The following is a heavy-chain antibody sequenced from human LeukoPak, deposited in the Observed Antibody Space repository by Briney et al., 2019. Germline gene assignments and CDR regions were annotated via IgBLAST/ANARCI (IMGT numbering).Heavy chain of an antibody. Sequence: GASVKVSCKASGYTFTGYYMNRVRQAPGQGLEWMGRINPNSGGTNYAQKFQGRVTMTRDTSISTAYMELSRLRSDDTAVYYCARVGDGLNDAFDIWGQGTMVTVSS. V-gene: IGHV1-2*06. D-gene: IGHD5-24*01. CDR2: INPNSGGT. CDR1: GYTFTGYY. J-gene: IGHJ3*02. CDR3: ARVGDGLNDAFDI.